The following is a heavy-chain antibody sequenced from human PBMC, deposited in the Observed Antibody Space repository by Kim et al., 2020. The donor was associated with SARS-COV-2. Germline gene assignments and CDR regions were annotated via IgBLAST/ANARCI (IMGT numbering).Heavy chain of an antibody. J-gene: IGHJ4*02. Sequence: SVKVSCKASGGTFSSYTISWVRQAPGQGLEWMGRIIPILGIANYAQKFQGRVTITADKSTSTAYMELSSLRSEDTAEYYCASYDSSGYYFDYWGQGTLVTVSS. CDR2: IIPILGIA. CDR1: GGTFSSYT. D-gene: IGHD3-22*01. V-gene: IGHV1-69*02. CDR3: ASYDSSGYYFDY.